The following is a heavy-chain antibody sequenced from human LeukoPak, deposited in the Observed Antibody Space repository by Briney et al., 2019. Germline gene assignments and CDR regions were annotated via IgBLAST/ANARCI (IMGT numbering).Heavy chain of an antibody. V-gene: IGHV3-23*01. J-gene: IGHJ4*02. CDR3: AKEGGVGYFLGTFDY. CDR1: GFTFSDSA. Sequence: GGSLRLSCAASGFTFSDSAVHWVRQAPGKGLEWVSAISGSGGSTYYADSVKGRFTISRDNSKNTLYLQMNSLRAEDTAVYYCAKEGGVGYFLGTFDYWGQGTLVTVSS. D-gene: IGHD3-22*01. CDR2: ISGSGGST.